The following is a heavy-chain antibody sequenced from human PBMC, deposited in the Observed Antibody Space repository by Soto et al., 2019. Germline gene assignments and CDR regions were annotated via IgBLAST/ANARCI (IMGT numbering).Heavy chain of an antibody. V-gene: IGHV1-69*01. Sequence: QVQLVQSGAEVKKPGSSVKVSCKSSGGTFSSYAISWVRQAPGQGLEWMGGIIPIFGTANYAQKFQGRVTITADESTSTAYMELSSLRSEDTAVYYCAREGWEAAARPGEYYDYGMDVWGQGTTVTVSS. CDR3: AREGWEAAARPGEYYDYGMDV. D-gene: IGHD6-13*01. CDR1: GGTFSSYA. CDR2: IIPIFGTA. J-gene: IGHJ6*02.